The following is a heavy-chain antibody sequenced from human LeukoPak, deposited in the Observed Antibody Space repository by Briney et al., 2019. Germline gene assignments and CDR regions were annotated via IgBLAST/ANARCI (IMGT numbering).Heavy chain of an antibody. J-gene: IGHJ4*02. D-gene: IGHD6-13*01. CDR1: GFTFDDYA. V-gene: IGHV3-9*01. Sequence: GGSLRLSCAASGFTFDDYAMHWVRQAPGKGLEWVSGISWNSGSIGYADSVKGRFTISRDNAKNSLYLQMNSLRAEDTALYYCAKEGGSSSWYVTPYYFDYWGQGTLVTVSS. CDR3: AKEGGSSSWYVTPYYFDY. CDR2: ISWNSGSI.